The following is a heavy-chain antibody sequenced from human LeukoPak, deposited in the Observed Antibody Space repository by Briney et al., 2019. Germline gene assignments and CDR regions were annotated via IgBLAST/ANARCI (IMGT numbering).Heavy chain of an antibody. D-gene: IGHD3-16*01. V-gene: IGHV3-66*02. CDR1: GFTVSSNY. J-gene: IGHJ4*02. CDR2: IYSGGST. Sequence: GGSLRLSCAASGFTVSSNYMRWVRQAPGKGLEWVSVIYSGGSTYYADSAKGRFTISRDNSKTTLYLQMSSLRTEDTAVYYCAKTRGTGPQPVALDYWGQGTLVTVSS. CDR3: AKTRGTGPQPVALDY.